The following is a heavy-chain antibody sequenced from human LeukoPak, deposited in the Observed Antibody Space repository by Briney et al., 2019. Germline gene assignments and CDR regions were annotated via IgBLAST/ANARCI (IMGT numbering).Heavy chain of an antibody. Sequence: SQTLSLTCDLSGDTVSSNGAAWNWIRQSPSRGLEWLGRTYYRSRWYNDYAVSLKSRLTINADTSMNHFSLQLTSVTPEDTAVYYWARSGGTAIGNYERATFDYWGQGTLVTVSS. J-gene: IGHJ4*02. V-gene: IGHV6-1*01. CDR3: ARSGGTAIGNYERATFDY. CDR1: GDTVSSNGAA. D-gene: IGHD1-7*01. CDR2: TYYRSRWYN.